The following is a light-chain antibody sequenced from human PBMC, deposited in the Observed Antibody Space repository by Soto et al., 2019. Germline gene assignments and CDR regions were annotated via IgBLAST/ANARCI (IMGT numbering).Light chain of an antibody. CDR1: QAISSY. CDR2: AAS. Sequence: AIRMTQSPSSFSASTGDRVTITCRASQAISSYLAWYQQKPGKAPEFLIYAASTLQSVVPPRFSGSGSGTDFTLTISYLQSDDFATYHCQHYGGVWTFGQGTKV. J-gene: IGKJ1*01. CDR3: QHYGGVWT. V-gene: IGKV1-8*01.